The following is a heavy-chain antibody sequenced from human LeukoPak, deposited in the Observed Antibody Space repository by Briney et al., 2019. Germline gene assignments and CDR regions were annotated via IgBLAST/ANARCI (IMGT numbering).Heavy chain of an antibody. CDR3: AREFGYSGYGNAFDI. CDR2: MNPNSGNT. Sequence: ASVKVSCKASGYTFTSYDINWVRQATGQGLEWMGWMNPNSGNTGYAQKFQGRVTITRNTSISTAYMELSSLRSEDTAVYYCAREFGYSGYGNAFDIWGQGTMVTVSS. V-gene: IGHV1-8*03. D-gene: IGHD5-12*01. J-gene: IGHJ3*02. CDR1: GYTFTSYD.